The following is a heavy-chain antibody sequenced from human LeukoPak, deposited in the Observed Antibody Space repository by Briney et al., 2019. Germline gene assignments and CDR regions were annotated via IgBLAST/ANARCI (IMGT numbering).Heavy chain of an antibody. J-gene: IGHJ4*02. CDR2: IYYSGST. Sequence: PSETLSLTCTVSGGSISSYYWSWIRQPPGKGLEWIGYIYYSGSTNYNPSLKSRVTISVDTSKNQFSLKLSSVTAADTAVYYCARALPVYHDSSGYYPLLDYWGQGTLVTVSS. D-gene: IGHD3-22*01. CDR3: ARALPVYHDSSGYYPLLDY. CDR1: GGSISSYY. V-gene: IGHV4-59*01.